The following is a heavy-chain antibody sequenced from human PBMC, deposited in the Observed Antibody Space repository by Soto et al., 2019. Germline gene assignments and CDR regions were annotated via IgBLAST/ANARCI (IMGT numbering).Heavy chain of an antibody. CDR2: ISGSGGST. J-gene: IGHJ4*02. CDR1: GFTFSSYA. CDR3: AKRSDITMIEDY. D-gene: IGHD3-22*01. V-gene: IGHV3-23*01. Sequence: GSLRLSCAASGFTFSSYAMSWVRQAPGKGLEWVSAISGSGGSTYYADSVKGRFTISRDNSKNTLYLQMNSLRAEDTAVYYCAKRSDITMIEDYWGQGTLVTVSS.